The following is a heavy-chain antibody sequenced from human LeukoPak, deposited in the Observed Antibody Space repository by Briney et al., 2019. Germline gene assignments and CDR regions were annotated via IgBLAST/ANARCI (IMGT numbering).Heavy chain of an antibody. V-gene: IGHV4-34*01. J-gene: IGHJ6*03. CDR2: INHSEST. CDR3: ARAHGFYYYYYMDV. CDR1: GGSFSGYY. Sequence: PSETLSLTCAVYGGSFSGYYWSWIRQPPGKGLEWIGEINHSESTNYNPSLKGRVTISVDTSKNQFSLKLSSVTAADTAVYYCARAHGFYYYYYMDVWGKGTTVTVSS.